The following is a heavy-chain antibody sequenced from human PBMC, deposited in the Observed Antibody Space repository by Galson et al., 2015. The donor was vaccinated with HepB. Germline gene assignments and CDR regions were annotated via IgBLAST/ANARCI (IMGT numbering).Heavy chain of an antibody. V-gene: IGHV3-30-3*01. CDR2: ISPDGSTT. Sequence: SLRLSCAASGFTFSAHNMHWVRQAPVKGLEWLAIISPDGSTTIYADSGKGQFTISRDNSKNSLFLQVDGLRPEDTAMYYCARDFGWNFDLWGQGTLVTVSS. J-gene: IGHJ4*02. D-gene: IGHD3-9*01. CDR1: GFTFSAHN. CDR3: ARDFGWNFDL.